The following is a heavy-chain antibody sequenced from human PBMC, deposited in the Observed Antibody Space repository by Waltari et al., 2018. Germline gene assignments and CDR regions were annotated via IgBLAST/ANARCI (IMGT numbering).Heavy chain of an antibody. Sequence: EGPLLGCGGGVVQPGGPRTRCWSAAGFTVTRSTTMLASQAPGNGLEWVAYMSSSSSTTNYAQYVKGRVTISGDNATNSLYLQMSSLRAEDTAVYYCASTWRDYGDLHFDYWGQGTLVTVSS. J-gene: IGHJ4*02. CDR3: ASTWRDYGDLHFDY. CDR1: GFTVTRST. CDR2: MSSSSSTT. V-gene: IGHV3-48*01. D-gene: IGHD4-17*01.